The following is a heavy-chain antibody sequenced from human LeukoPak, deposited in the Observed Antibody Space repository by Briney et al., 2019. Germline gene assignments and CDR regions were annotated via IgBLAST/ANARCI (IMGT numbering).Heavy chain of an antibody. D-gene: IGHD6-6*01. CDR2: IRYDGSNK. CDR1: GFTFSSYW. CDR3: AIDIRSSSSGDY. Sequence: PGGSLRLSCAASGFTFSSYWMSWVRQAPGKGLEWVAFIRYDGSNKYYADSVKGRFTISRDNSKNTLYLQMNSLRAEDTAVFYCAIDIRSSSSGDYWGQGTLVTVSS. J-gene: IGHJ4*02. V-gene: IGHV3-30*02.